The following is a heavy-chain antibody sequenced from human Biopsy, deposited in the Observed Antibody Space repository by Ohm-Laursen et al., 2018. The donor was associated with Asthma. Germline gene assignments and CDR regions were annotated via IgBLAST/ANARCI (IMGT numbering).Heavy chain of an antibody. Sequence: ASVKVSCKVSGYTFIGCHIHWMRQAPGQGLEWMGRINPNSGGTNYARKFQGRVTMTRDTSISTAYMEVSRLRSDDTAVYYCARGQKSAGDRWFDPWGQGILVTVSS. D-gene: IGHD6-13*01. CDR2: INPNSGGT. J-gene: IGHJ5*02. CDR1: GYTFIGCH. V-gene: IGHV1-2*06. CDR3: ARGQKSAGDRWFDP.